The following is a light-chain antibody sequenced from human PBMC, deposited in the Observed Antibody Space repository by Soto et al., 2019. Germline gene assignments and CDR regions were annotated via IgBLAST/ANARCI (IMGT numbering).Light chain of an antibody. V-gene: IGKV3-15*01. CDR3: QQYNNWPYT. J-gene: IGKJ2*01. Sequence: EIVITQSPATLSVSPGERATLSCRASQSVSSNLAWYQQKPGQAPRLLIYGASTRATGIPARFSGSGSGTEFTLTISSXQSEDFAVYYCQQYNNWPYTFGRGTKVDIK. CDR2: GAS. CDR1: QSVSSN.